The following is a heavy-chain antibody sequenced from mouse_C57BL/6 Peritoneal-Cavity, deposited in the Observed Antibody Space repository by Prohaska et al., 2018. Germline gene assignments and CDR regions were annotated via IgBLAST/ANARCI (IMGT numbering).Heavy chain of an antibody. CDR3: TNYYGSSYAMDY. CDR1: GYTFTDYE. D-gene: IGHD1-1*01. Sequence: QVQLQQSGAELVRPGASVTLSCKASGYTFTDYEMHWVKQTPVHGLEWIGAIDPETGGTAYNQKFKGKGKLTADKSSSTAYMELRSLTSEDSAVYYCTNYYGSSYAMDYWGQGTSVTVSS. J-gene: IGHJ4*01. CDR2: IDPETGGT. V-gene: IGHV1-15*01.